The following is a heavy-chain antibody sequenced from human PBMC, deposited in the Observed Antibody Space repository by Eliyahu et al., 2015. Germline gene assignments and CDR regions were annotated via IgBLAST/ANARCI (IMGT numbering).Heavy chain of an antibody. V-gene: IGHV3-64D*08. CDR3: VKDRRAVAGRLGIDY. J-gene: IGHJ4*02. D-gene: IGHD6-19*01. Sequence: EVQLVESGGGXXQPGGSXXLSXSASGFTFXGCAMHWVRQAPGKGLEYVSAISSNGGSTYYADSVKGRFTISRDNSKNTLYLQMSSLITEDTAMYYCVKDRRAVAGRLGIDYWGQGTLVTVSS. CDR1: GFTFXGCA. CDR2: ISSNGGST.